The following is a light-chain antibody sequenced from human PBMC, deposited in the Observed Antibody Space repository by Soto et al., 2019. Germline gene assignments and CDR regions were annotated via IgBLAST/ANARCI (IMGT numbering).Light chain of an antibody. CDR1: SSDVGGYNY. J-gene: IGLJ1*01. Sequence: QSALTQPASVSGSPGQSITISCTGTSSDVGGYNYVSWYQQHPGKAPKLMIYDVSNRPSGVSNRFSGSKSGNTASLTISGLQAEDEADYYCSSYTISSALWVFGTGTKLTVL. V-gene: IGLV2-14*01. CDR3: SSYTISSALWV. CDR2: DVS.